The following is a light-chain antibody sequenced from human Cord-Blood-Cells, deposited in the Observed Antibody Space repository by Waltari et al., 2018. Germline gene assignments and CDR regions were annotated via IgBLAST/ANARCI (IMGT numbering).Light chain of an antibody. Sequence: DIQMTQSPSSLSASVGDRVNITCRASQSISSYLNWYQQKPGKAPKLLIYAASSLQSGVPSRFSGSGSGTDFTLTISSLQPEDFATYYCQQSYSTPRLTFGPGTKVDIK. CDR1: QSISSY. CDR2: AAS. V-gene: IGKV1-39*01. CDR3: QQSYSTPRLT. J-gene: IGKJ3*01.